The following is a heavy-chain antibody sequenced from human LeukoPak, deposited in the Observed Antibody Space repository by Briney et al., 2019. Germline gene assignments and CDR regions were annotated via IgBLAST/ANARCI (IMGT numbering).Heavy chain of an antibody. CDR2: ISGSGGST. V-gene: IGHV3-23*01. CDR3: AKDRVGSGYFEYSFDY. D-gene: IGHD3-22*01. Sequence: GGSLRLSCAASGFTFSSYAMSWVRQAPGKGLEWVSGISGSGGSTYYADSVKGRFTISRDNSKNTLYLQMNSLRTEDTAVDYCAKDRVGSGYFEYSFDYWGQGTLVTVSS. J-gene: IGHJ4*02. CDR1: GFTFSSYA.